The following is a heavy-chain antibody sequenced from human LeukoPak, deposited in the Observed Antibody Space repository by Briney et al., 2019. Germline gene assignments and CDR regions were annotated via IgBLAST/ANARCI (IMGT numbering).Heavy chain of an antibody. D-gene: IGHD4-17*01. J-gene: IGHJ4*02. CDR3: ARLNGDFTFDY. Sequence: SEALSLTCTVSGGSISSTRYYWGWIRQPPGKGLEWIGSIHYSGSTYYNSSLRSRVTISVDTSNNQFSLNLRSVTAADTAVYYCARLNGDFTFDYWGQGTLVTVSS. CDR1: GGSISSTRYY. CDR2: IHYSGST. V-gene: IGHV4-39*01.